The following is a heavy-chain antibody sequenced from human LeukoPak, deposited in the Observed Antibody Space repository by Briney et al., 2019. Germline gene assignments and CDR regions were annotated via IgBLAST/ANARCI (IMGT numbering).Heavy chain of an antibody. J-gene: IGHJ6*03. Sequence: SGGSPRLSCAASGFTFSSYAMHWVRQAPGRGLEWVAVISYDGSNKYYADSVKGRFTISKDNSKNTLYLQMNSLRAEDTAVCYCARVGLLRWLTNAGYYYYYMDVWGKGTTVTVSS. CDR1: GFTFSSYA. CDR2: ISYDGSNK. V-gene: IGHV3-30*04. CDR3: ARVGLLRWLTNAGYYYYYMDV. D-gene: IGHD4-23*01.